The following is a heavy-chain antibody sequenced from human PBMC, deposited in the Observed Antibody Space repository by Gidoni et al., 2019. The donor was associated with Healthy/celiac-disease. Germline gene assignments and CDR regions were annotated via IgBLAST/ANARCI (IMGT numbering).Heavy chain of an antibody. CDR1: GGSFSGYY. CDR3: ARGSDYYGSGQGKNWFDP. CDR2: INHSGST. V-gene: IGHV4-34*01. D-gene: IGHD3-10*01. J-gene: IGHJ5*02. Sequence: QVQLQQWGAGLLKPSETLSLTCAVYGGSFSGYYWSWIRQPPGKGLEWIGEINHSGSTNYNPSLKSRVTISVDTSKNQFSLKLSSVTAADTAVYYCARGSDYYGSGQGKNWFDPWGQGTLVTVSS.